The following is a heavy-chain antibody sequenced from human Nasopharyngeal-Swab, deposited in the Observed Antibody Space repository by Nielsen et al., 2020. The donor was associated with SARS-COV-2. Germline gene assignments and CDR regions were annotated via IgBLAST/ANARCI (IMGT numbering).Heavy chain of an antibody. V-gene: IGHV3-23*01. CDR2: ISGSGGST. Sequence: GGSLRLSCAASGFTFSSYAMSWVRQAPGKGLEWVSAISGSGGSTYYADSVKGRFTISRDNSENTLYLQMNSLRAEDTAVYYCAKVVSTVAHDYYYGMDVWGQGTTVTVSS. CDR3: AKVVSTVAHDYYYGMDV. J-gene: IGHJ6*02. D-gene: IGHD4-23*01. CDR1: GFTFSSYA.